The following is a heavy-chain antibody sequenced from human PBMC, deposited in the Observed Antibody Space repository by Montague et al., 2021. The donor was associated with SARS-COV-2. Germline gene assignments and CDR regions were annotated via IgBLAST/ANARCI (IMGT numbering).Heavy chain of an antibody. Sequence: SETLSLTCTVSGGSIRSSSHFWGWFRQPPGQRLEWIGTISYSSTYYSPSLKSRVIISADTPKNQFSLNLRSVTAADTAVYFCGLGRGFAVGNHYYYSYGLDVWGQGTTVTVSS. CDR3: GLGRGFAVGNHYYYSYGLDV. V-gene: IGHV4-39*07. CDR1: GGSIRSSSHF. D-gene: IGHD3-10*01. CDR2: ISYSST. J-gene: IGHJ6*02.